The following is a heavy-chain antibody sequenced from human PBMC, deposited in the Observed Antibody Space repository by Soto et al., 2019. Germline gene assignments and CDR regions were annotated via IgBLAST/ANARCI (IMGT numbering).Heavy chain of an antibody. Sequence: QVQLVESGGGVVQPGRSLRLSCAASGFTFSSYGMHWVRQAPGKGLEWVAVIWYDGSNKYYADSVKGRFTISRDNSKNPLYLQMNSLRAEDTAVYYCAGGVDGYNSGLAGYWGQGTLVTVSS. CDR1: GFTFSSYG. CDR2: IWYDGSNK. CDR3: AGGVDGYNSGLAGY. V-gene: IGHV3-33*01. J-gene: IGHJ4*02. D-gene: IGHD1-1*01.